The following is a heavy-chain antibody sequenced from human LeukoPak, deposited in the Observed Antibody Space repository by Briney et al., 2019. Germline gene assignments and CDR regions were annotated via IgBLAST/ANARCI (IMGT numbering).Heavy chain of an antibody. D-gene: IGHD3-10*01. J-gene: IGHJ4*02. Sequence: ASVKVSCKASGYTFTNYAIHWVRQAPGQRLECMGWINAGNGNTEYSQKFQGRVTITRDTSATTAYMELSSLISEDTAVYYCGREGSFRGRFFDYWGQGTVVNVSS. V-gene: IGHV1-3*01. CDR1: GYTFTNYA. CDR2: INAGNGNT. CDR3: GREGSFRGRFFDY.